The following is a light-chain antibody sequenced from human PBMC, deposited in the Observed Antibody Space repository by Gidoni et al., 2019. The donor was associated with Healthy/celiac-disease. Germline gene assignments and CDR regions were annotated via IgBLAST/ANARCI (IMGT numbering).Light chain of an antibody. J-gene: IGKJ2*01. CDR2: GAS. Sequence: ELVFTQSPGTLSLSPGERATLSCRASQSVSSSYLAWYQQKPGQDPRLLIYGASSRATGIPDRFSGSGSGTDFTLTISRLEPEDFAVYYCQQYGSSPPYTFGQGTKLEIK. V-gene: IGKV3-20*01. CDR1: QSVSSSY. CDR3: QQYGSSPPYT.